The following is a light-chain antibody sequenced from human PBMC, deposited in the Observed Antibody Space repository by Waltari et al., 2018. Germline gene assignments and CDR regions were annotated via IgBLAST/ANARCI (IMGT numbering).Light chain of an antibody. Sequence: EIVLTQSPGTLSSSPGERATISCRASQSVSISYLAWYQQKPGQAPRLLIYGASSRATGIPDRFSGSGSGTDFTLTISRLEPEDFAVYYCQQYGSSPWTFGQGTKVEIK. CDR1: QSVSISY. V-gene: IGKV3-20*01. J-gene: IGKJ1*01. CDR3: QQYGSSPWT. CDR2: GAS.